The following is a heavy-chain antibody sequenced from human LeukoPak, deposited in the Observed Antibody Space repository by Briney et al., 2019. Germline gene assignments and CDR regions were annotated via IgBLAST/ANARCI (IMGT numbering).Heavy chain of an antibody. Sequence: GGSLRLSCAASGFTFSNYWMHFVRQAPGKGLVWVSRINSDGSVTNYADSVKGRFTISRDNAKNTLYLQMNSLTAEDTAVYYCARARGGTYFDYWGQGTLVTVSS. CDR3: ARARGGTYFDY. J-gene: IGHJ4*02. V-gene: IGHV3-74*01. D-gene: IGHD1-26*01. CDR1: GFTFSNYW. CDR2: INSDGSVT.